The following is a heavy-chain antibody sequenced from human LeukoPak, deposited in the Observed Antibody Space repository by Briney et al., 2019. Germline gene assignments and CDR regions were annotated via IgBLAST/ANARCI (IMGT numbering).Heavy chain of an antibody. D-gene: IGHD2-21*01. V-gene: IGHV3-30*18. CDR2: ISYDGSNK. CDR1: GFTFSSYG. J-gene: IGHJ4*02. Sequence: GGSLRLSCAASGFTFSSYGMHWVRQAPGKGLEWVAVISYDGSNKYYADSVKGRFTISRDNSKNTLYLQMNSLRGEDTAVYYCAKDFRIGYSAHFDYWGQGALVTVSS. CDR3: AKDFRIGYSAHFDY.